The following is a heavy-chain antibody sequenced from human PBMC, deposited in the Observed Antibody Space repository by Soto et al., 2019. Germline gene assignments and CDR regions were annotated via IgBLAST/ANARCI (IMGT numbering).Heavy chain of an antibody. CDR1: GYTFTSYA. Sequence: ASVKVSCKASGYTFTSYAMHWVRQAPGQRLEWMGWINAGNGNTKYSQKFQGRVTITRDTSASTAYMELSSLRSEDTAVYYCAIVKQVLLWFGEAPMDVSGKGTTVTVSS. V-gene: IGHV1-3*01. D-gene: IGHD3-10*01. CDR3: AIVKQVLLWFGEAPMDV. CDR2: INAGNGNT. J-gene: IGHJ6*04.